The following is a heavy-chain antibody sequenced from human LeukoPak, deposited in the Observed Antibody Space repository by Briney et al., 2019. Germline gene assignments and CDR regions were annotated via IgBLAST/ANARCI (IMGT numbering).Heavy chain of an antibody. J-gene: IGHJ4*02. CDR3: ARDIRCSSTSCFAYFDY. CDR2: ISSSSSYI. V-gene: IGHV3-21*01. CDR1: GFTFSSYS. D-gene: IGHD2-2*01. Sequence: GGSLRLSCAASGFTFSSYSMNWVRQAPGKGLEWVSFISSSSSYIYYADSVKGRFTISRDNAKNSLYLQMNNLRAEDTAVYYCARDIRCSSTSCFAYFDYWGQGTLVTVSS.